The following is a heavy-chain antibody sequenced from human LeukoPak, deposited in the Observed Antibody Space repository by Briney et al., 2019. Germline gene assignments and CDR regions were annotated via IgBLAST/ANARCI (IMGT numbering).Heavy chain of an antibody. J-gene: IGHJ4*02. Sequence: SVKVSCKASGGTFSSYAISWVRQAPGQGLEWMGRIIPILGIANYAQKFQGRVTITADKSTSTACMELSSLRSEDTAVYYCARDDCGGDCGGSYWGQGTLVTVSS. V-gene: IGHV1-69*04. D-gene: IGHD2-21*02. CDR3: ARDDCGGDCGGSY. CDR1: GGTFSSYA. CDR2: IIPILGIA.